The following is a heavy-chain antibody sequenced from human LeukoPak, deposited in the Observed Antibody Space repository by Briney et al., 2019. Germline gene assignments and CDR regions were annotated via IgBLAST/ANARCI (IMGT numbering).Heavy chain of an antibody. D-gene: IGHD3-10*01. Sequence: GGSLRLSCAASGFTFSGAWMHWVRQAPGKGLVWVSRINNDGTTAMYADSVKGRFTLSRDNAKNTLYLQMNSLRAEDTAVYYCARVSGPGMNEYFHLWGQGTLVTVSS. CDR3: ARVSGPGMNEYFHL. CDR2: INNDGTTA. CDR1: GFTFSGAW. V-gene: IGHV3-74*03. J-gene: IGHJ1*01.